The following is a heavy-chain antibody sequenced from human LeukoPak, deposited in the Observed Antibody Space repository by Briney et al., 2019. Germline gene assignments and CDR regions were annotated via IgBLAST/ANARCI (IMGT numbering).Heavy chain of an antibody. CDR1: GGSISSGGYS. V-gene: IGHV4-30-2*01. CDR2: IYHSGST. J-gene: IGHJ5*02. D-gene: IGHD4-17*01. CDR3: ARGDYGWWFDP. Sequence: SETLSLTCAVSGGSISSGGYSWSWIRQPPGKGLEWIGYIYHSGSTYYNPSLKSRVTISVDRSKNQFSLKLSSVTAADTAVYYCARGDYGWWFDPWGQGTLVTVSP.